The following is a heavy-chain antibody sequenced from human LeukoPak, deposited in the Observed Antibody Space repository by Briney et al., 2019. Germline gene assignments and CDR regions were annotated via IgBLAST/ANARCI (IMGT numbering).Heavy chain of an antibody. CDR2: INPNNDGT. Sequence: ASVKVSCKASGYTFTDYYVHWVRQAPGQGLGWMGWINPNNDGTNYAQNFQGRVTMTRDTSISTAYMELNRRTSDDTAVYYCARAGGGLDYWGQGTLVTVSS. CDR1: GYTFTDYY. J-gene: IGHJ4*02. D-gene: IGHD3-16*01. CDR3: ARAGGGLDY. V-gene: IGHV1-2*02.